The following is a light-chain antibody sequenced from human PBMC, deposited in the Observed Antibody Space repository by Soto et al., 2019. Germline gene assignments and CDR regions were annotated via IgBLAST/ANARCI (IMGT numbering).Light chain of an antibody. J-gene: IGLJ3*02. V-gene: IGLV2-14*01. CDR2: EVS. CDR3: SSYTSSSTVV. CDR1: SSDVGGYNY. Sequence: QSALTQPASVSGSPGQSIIISCTGSSSDVGGYNYVSWYQHHPGKAPKLMIYEVSNRPSGVSNRFSGSKSDNTASLTISGLQSEDEADYYCSSYTSSSTVVFGGGTKLTVL.